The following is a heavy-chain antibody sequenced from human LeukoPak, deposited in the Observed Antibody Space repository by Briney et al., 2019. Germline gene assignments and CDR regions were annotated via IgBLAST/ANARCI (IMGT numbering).Heavy chain of an antibody. V-gene: IGHV3-21*04. CDR1: GFTFSSYS. J-gene: IGHJ4*02. D-gene: IGHD3-22*01. Sequence: GGSLRLSCAASGFTFSSYSMNWVRQAPGKGLEWVSSISSSSSYIYYADSVKGRFTISRDNAKNSLYLQMNSLRAEDTAVYYCAKDLVEVYYYDSSGYRTTFDYWGQGTLVTVSS. CDR3: AKDLVEVYYYDSSGYRTTFDY. CDR2: ISSSSSYI.